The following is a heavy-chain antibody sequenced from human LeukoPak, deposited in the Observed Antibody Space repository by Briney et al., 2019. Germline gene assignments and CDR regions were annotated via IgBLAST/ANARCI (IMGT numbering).Heavy chain of an antibody. CDR2: ISGSGGIT. D-gene: IGHD1-26*01. CDR1: GFTFSSYA. Sequence: GGSLRLSCAASGFTFSSYAMSWVRQAPGKGLEWVSGISGSGGITYYADSVKGRFTISRDNSKNTLYLQMNSLRAEDTAVYYCARDPRYSGSYAFDYWGQGTLVTVSS. V-gene: IGHV3-23*01. CDR3: ARDPRYSGSYAFDY. J-gene: IGHJ4*02.